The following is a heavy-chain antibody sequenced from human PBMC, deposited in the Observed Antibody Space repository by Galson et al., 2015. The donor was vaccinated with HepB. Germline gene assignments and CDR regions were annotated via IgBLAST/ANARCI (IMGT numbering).Heavy chain of an antibody. Sequence: SLRLSCAASGFTFSSYTMNWVRQAPGKGLESVSYISSTGTTMYYADSAKGRFTISRDNAQNSLYLQMNSLRDEDTAAYYCARVYFGSGSSSAYWYFDLWGRGALATVSS. D-gene: IGHD3-10*01. CDR1: GFTFSSYT. CDR2: ISSTGTTM. V-gene: IGHV3-48*02. CDR3: ARVYFGSGSSSAYWYFDL. J-gene: IGHJ2*01.